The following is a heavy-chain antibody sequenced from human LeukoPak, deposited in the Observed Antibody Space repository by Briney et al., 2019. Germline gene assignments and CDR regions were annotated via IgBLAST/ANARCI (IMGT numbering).Heavy chain of an antibody. J-gene: IGHJ6*03. V-gene: IGHV1-8*03. Sequence: ASVKVSCKASGYTFTSYDINWVRQATGQGLEWMGWMNPNSGYTGYAQKFQGRVTITRNTSISTAYMELSSLRSEDTAVYYCARCNYDSSGYYYEAYYYYYYYMDVWGKGTTVTVSS. D-gene: IGHD3-22*01. CDR2: MNPNSGYT. CDR3: ARCNYDSSGYYYEAYYYYYYYMDV. CDR1: GYTFTSYD.